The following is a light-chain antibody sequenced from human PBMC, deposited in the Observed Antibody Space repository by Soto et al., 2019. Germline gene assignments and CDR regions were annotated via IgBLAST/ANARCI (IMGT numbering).Light chain of an antibody. J-gene: IGKJ1*01. CDR3: QQDGSSRGT. Sequence: ELVLTQALGTLSLSPGERATLSCRASQSVSSSSLDWYQQRRGQAPRLLIHGASSRATGIPDRFSGSGCGTDFTLTISRLEPEDFAVYYCQQDGSSRGTFGQGTKVDIK. V-gene: IGKV3-20*01. CDR2: GAS. CDR1: QSVSSSS.